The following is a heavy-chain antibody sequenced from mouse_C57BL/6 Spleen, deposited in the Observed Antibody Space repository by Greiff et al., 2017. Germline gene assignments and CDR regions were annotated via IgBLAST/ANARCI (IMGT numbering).Heavy chain of an antibody. CDR1: GYSITSGYY. CDR3: ARRGTYGSVDY. CDR2: ISYDGSN. Sequence: EVKLQESGPGLVKPSPSLSLTCSVTGYSITSGYYWNWIRQFPGNKLEWMGYISYDGSNNYNPSLKNRISITRDTSKNQFFLKLNSVTTEDTATYYCARRGTYGSVDYWGQGTTLTVSS. D-gene: IGHD1-1*01. J-gene: IGHJ2*01. V-gene: IGHV3-6*01.